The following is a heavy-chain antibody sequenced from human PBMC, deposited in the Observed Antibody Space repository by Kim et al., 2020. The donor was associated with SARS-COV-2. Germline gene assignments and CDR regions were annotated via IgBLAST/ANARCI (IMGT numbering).Heavy chain of an antibody. CDR3: ARSSNPHCGGGCYAFDY. CDR2: IYYSGTT. V-gene: IGHV4-59*01. D-gene: IGHD2-21*02. Sequence: SETLSLTCTVSGGSINSFYWSWIRQPPGKGLEWIGYIYYSGTTSYNPSLKSRVIISVDTSKNHFSLKLSSVTAADTAVYYCARSSNPHCGGGCYAFDYWGQGTLVTVSS. J-gene: IGHJ4*02. CDR1: GGSINSFY.